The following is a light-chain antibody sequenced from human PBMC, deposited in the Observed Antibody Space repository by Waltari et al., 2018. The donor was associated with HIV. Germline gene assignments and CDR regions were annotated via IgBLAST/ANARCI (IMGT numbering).Light chain of an antibody. CDR3: QQGSNWPRT. CDR1: QSVGNS. J-gene: IGKJ2*01. V-gene: IGKV3-11*01. Sequence: EIVLTQSPVTLSLSPGQRATLSSRASQSVGNSLVWYQQKPGLAPRLLIYDVSYRAADIPSRVSGSGSETDFTLTISSLEPEDFAVYYCQQGSNWPRTFGQGTKLEIE. CDR2: DVS.